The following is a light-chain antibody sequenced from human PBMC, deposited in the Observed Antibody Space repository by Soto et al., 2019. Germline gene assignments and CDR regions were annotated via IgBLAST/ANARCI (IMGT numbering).Light chain of an antibody. Sequence: PGERATLSCRASQSVSSYLAWYQQKPGQAPRLLIYDASNRTTGIPARFSGSGSGTDFTLTISSLEPEDFAVYYCQQRSNWPPFTFGQGTRLEIK. CDR2: DAS. J-gene: IGKJ5*01. CDR1: QSVSSY. CDR3: QQRSNWPPFT. V-gene: IGKV3-11*01.